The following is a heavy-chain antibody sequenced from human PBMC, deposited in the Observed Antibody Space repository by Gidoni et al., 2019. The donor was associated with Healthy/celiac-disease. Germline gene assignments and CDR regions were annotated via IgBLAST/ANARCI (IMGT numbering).Heavy chain of an antibody. CDR3: ARFRPRRHNYYYYGMDV. Sequence: QVQLQPWGAGLLKPSATLSLTCAVYGGSFSGYYWSWIRQPPGKGLEWIGESNHSGSTNYNPSLKSRVTISVDTSKNQFSLKLSSVTAADTAVYYCARFRPRRHNYYYYGMDVWGQGTTVTVSS. CDR2: SNHSGST. J-gene: IGHJ6*02. CDR1: GGSFSGYY. V-gene: IGHV4-34*01.